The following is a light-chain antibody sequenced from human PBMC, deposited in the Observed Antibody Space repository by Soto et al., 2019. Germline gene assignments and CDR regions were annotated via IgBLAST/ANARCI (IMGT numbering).Light chain of an antibody. J-gene: IGKJ1*01. CDR3: QHYNSYSEA. V-gene: IGKV1-5*03. Sequence: DIQMTQPPSTLSASIGDSVTITCRASQSFSSWLAWYQQKPGKAPKLLIYKASTLKSGVPSRFSGSGSGTEFTLTISSLQPDDFATYYCQHYNSYSEAFGQGTKVDIK. CDR2: KAS. CDR1: QSFSSW.